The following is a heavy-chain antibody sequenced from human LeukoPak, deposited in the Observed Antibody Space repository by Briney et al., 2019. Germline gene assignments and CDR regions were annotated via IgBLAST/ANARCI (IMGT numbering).Heavy chain of an antibody. D-gene: IGHD2-15*01. CDR2: IRSKANSYAT. V-gene: IGHV3-73*01. J-gene: IGHJ4*02. CDR3: TRHCSGGSCHTQ. CDR1: GFTFSSYA. Sequence: PGGSLRLSCAASGFTFSSYAMSWVRQASGKGLEWVGRIRSKANSYATAYAASVKGRFTISRDDSKNTAYLQMNSLKTEDTAVYYCTRHCSGGSCHTQWGQGTLVTVSS.